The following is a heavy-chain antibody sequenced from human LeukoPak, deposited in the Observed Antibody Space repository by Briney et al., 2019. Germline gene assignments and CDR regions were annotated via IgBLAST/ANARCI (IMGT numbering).Heavy chain of an antibody. D-gene: IGHD6-19*01. CDR2: IYYSGST. V-gene: IGHV4-39*07. J-gene: IGHJ3*02. CDR1: GGSISSSSYY. CDR3: ARGLQQWLVGGNAFDI. Sequence: SETLSLTCTVSGGSISSSSYYWGWIRQPPGKGLEWIGSIYYSGSTNYNPSLKSRVTISVDTSKNQFSLKLSSVTAADTAVYYCARGLQQWLVGGNAFDIWGQGTMVTVSS.